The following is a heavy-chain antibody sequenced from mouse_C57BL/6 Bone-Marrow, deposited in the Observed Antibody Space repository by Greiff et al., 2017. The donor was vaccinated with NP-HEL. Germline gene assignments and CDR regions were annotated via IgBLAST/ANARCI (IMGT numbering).Heavy chain of an antibody. D-gene: IGHD1-1*01. CDR1: GYTFTSYT. J-gene: IGHJ4*01. CDR3: ARSRYYGSFYAMDY. Sequence: VQLQQSGAELARPGASVKMSCKASGYTFTSYTMHWVKQRPGQGLEWIGYINPSSGYTKYNQKFKDKATLTADKSSSTAYMQLSSLTSEDSAVYYCARSRYYGSFYAMDYWGQGTSVTVSS. V-gene: IGHV1-4*01. CDR2: INPSSGYT.